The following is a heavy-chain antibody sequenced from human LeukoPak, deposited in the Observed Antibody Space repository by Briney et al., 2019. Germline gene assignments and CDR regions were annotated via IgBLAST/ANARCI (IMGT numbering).Heavy chain of an antibody. CDR3: ARDKWLRQKGNWFDP. V-gene: IGHV1-18*04. D-gene: IGHD5-12*01. Sequence: ASVKVSCKASGYTFTSYGISWVRQAPGQGLEWMGWISAYNGNTNYAQKLQGRVTMITDTSTSTAYMELRSLRSDDTAVYYCARDKWLRQKGNWFDPWGQGTLVTVSS. J-gene: IGHJ5*02. CDR2: ISAYNGNT. CDR1: GYTFTSYG.